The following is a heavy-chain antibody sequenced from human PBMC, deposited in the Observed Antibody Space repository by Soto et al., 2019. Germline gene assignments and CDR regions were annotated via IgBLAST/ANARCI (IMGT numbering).Heavy chain of an antibody. J-gene: IGHJ6*02. D-gene: IGHD4-17*01. V-gene: IGHV1-3*01. CDR2: INAGNGNT. Sequence: GSVKVSCKASGYTFTSYAMHWVRQAPGQRLEWMGWINAGNGNTKYSQKFQGRVTITRDTSASTAYMELSSLRSEDTAVYYCARTVGYYYGMDVWGQGTTVTVSS. CDR3: ARTVGYYYGMDV. CDR1: GYTFTSYA.